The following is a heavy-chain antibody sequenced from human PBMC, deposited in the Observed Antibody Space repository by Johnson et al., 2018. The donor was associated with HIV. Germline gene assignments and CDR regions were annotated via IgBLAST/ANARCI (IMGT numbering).Heavy chain of an antibody. J-gene: IGHJ3*02. V-gene: IGHV3-7*01. D-gene: IGHD2-15*01. CDR2: IKEDGSEK. Sequence: VQLVESGGGLIQPGGSLRLSCAASGFTVSSNYMTWVRQAPGKGLEWVANIKEDGSEKYYVDSVRARLTISRDHAKNSLYLQMNSLRAEDTAVYYCAREGTIHSAFDIWGQGTMVTVA. CDR3: AREGTIHSAFDI. CDR1: GFTVSSNY.